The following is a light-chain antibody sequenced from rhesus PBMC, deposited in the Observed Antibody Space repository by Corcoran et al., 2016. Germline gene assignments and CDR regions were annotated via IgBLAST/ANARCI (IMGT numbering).Light chain of an antibody. CDR2: KAS. Sequence: DIQMTQSPSSLSASVGDTVTITCQASQGISSWLAWYQQKPGKAPKLLIYKASSLQSGVPSRFSGSGAGIEFTITISSLQPEDFATYYCLQYSSSPRTFGQGTKVEIK. J-gene: IGKJ1*01. CDR1: QGISSW. CDR3: LQYSSSPRT. V-gene: IGKV1-22*01.